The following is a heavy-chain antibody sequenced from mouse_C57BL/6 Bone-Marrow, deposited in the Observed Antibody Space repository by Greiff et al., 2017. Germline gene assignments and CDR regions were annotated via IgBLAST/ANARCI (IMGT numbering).Heavy chain of an antibody. CDR3: ARDGTDY. V-gene: IGHV5-4*01. CDR1: GFTFSSYA. Sequence: EVQLVESGGGLVKPGGSLKLSCAASGFTFSSYAMSWVRQTPEQRLEWVATISDGGSYTYYPDNVKGRFTISRDNAKNNLYLQMSHLKSEDTAMYYCARDGTDYWGQGTTLTVSS. J-gene: IGHJ2*01. D-gene: IGHD4-1*01. CDR2: ISDGGSYT.